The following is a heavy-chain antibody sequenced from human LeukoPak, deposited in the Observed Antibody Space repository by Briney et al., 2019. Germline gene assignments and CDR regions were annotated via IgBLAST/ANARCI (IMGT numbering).Heavy chain of an antibody. D-gene: IGHD2-15*01. V-gene: IGHV3-30*18. CDR3: AKGSGYCTGGSCWRL. J-gene: IGHJ1*01. CDR1: GFIFSSYG. CDR2: ISYDGSDK. Sequence: PGGSLRLSCAASGFIFSSYGMHWIRQAPGKGLEWVAVISYDGSDKWYADSVKGRFTVSRDNPKNTLSLQMNSLRDEDTAVYYCAKGSGYCTGGSCWRLWGQGTPVTVSS.